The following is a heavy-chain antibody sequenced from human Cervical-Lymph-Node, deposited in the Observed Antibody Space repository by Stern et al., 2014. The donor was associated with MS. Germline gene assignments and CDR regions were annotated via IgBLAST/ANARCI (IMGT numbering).Heavy chain of an antibody. CDR2: INPNTGTT. CDR3: TRVQRERRALDPFDP. J-gene: IGHJ5*02. V-gene: IGHV1-46*03. CDR1: GFSFTTHY. D-gene: IGHD1-1*01. Sequence: QVQLVESGAEVKKPGASVNVSCEASGFSFTTHYMHWIRQGPGEGLEWGGMINPNTGTTSYARQFQGRVIITRDTSTSTIYMELTGLRSEDTALYFCTRVQRERRALDPFDPWGQGTLVTVSS.